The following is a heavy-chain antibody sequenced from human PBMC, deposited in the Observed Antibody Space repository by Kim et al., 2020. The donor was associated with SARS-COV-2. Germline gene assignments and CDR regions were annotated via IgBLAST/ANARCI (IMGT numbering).Heavy chain of an antibody. J-gene: IGHJ4*02. CDR1: GFTFSNAW. D-gene: IGHD6-19*01. V-gene: IGHV3-15*01. CDR3: TTDGGYSSGWPPRFDY. Sequence: GGSLRLSCAASGFTFSNAWMSWVRQAPRKGLEWVGRIKSKTDGGTTDYAAPVKGRFTISRDDSKNTLYLQMNSLKTEDTAVYYCTTDGGYSSGWPPRFDYWGQGTLVTVSS. CDR2: IKSKTDGGTT.